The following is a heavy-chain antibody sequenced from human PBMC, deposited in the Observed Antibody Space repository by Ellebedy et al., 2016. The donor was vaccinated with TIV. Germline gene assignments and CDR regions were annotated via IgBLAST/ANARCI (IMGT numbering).Heavy chain of an antibody. D-gene: IGHD2-8*01. CDR2: IYTSGST. CDR1: GGSISSSNW. CDR3: AKYYCPNGVCYHFDY. J-gene: IGHJ4*02. V-gene: IGHV4-4*02. Sequence: SETLSLTCAVSGGSISSSNWWSWVRQPPGKGLEWIGRIYTSGSTNYNPSLKSRVTMSVDTSKNQFSLRLSSVTAADTAVYFCAKYYCPNGVCYHFDYWGRGTLVTVSS.